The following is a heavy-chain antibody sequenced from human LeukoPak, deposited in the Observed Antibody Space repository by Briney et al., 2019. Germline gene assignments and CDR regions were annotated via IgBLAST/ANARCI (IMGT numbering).Heavy chain of an antibody. CDR1: GFTFSDYY. CDR2: ISSSGSTI. Sequence: GGSLRLSCAASGFTFSDYYMSWIRQAPGKGLEWVSYISSSGSTIYYADSVKGRFTISRDNAKNSLYLQMNSLRAEDTAVYYCARHIVVVTAEMGAFDIWGQGTMVTVSS. V-gene: IGHV3-11*01. J-gene: IGHJ3*02. CDR3: ARHIVVVTAEMGAFDI. D-gene: IGHD2-21*02.